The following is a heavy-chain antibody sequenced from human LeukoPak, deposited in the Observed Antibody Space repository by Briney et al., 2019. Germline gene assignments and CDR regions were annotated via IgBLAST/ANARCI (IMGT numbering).Heavy chain of an antibody. Sequence: ASVKVSCKASGYTFTGYYMHWVRQAPGQGLEWMGIINPSGGSTSYAQKFQGRVTMTRDTSTSTVYMELSSLRSEDTAVYYCARDAVLLWFGELVADWFDPWGQGTLVTVSS. D-gene: IGHD3-10*01. CDR1: GYTFTGYY. CDR3: ARDAVLLWFGELVADWFDP. CDR2: INPSGGST. J-gene: IGHJ5*02. V-gene: IGHV1-46*01.